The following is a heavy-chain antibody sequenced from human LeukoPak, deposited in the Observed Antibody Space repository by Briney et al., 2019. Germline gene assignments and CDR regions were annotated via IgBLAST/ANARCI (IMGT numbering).Heavy chain of an antibody. Sequence: PGGSLRLSCAASGFTFSDYSMNWIRQPPGKGLEWIGEINRSGSTNYNPSLKSRVTISLDTSKTQFSLKLSSVTAADTAVYYCARQGPPYYYGSGNYLYYYYYMDVWGKGTTVTISS. CDR1: GFTFSDYS. CDR2: INRSGST. CDR3: ARQGPPYYYGSGNYLYYYYYMDV. D-gene: IGHD3-10*01. J-gene: IGHJ6*03. V-gene: IGHV4-34*01.